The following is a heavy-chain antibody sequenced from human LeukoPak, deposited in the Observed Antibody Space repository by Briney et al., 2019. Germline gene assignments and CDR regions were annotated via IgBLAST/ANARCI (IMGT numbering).Heavy chain of an antibody. D-gene: IGHD2-15*01. J-gene: IGHJ4*02. CDR3: AALYYFDY. CDR2: ISYDGSNK. Sequence: PGRSLRLSCAASGFTFSNYAMHWVRQAPGKGLEWAAVISYDGSNKYYADSVKGRFTISRDNSKNTLYLQMNSLRAEDTAVYYCAALYYFDYWGQGTLVTVSS. V-gene: IGHV3-30-3*01. CDR1: GFTFSNYA.